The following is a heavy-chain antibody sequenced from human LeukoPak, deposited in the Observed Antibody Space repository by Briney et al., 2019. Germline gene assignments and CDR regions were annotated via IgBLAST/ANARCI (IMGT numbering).Heavy chain of an antibody. CDR2: IYHSGST. J-gene: IGHJ4*02. D-gene: IGHD6-19*01. Sequence: KPSETLSVTCTVSDDSFSSNSYYWAWIRQPPGKGLEWIGEIYHSGSTNYNPSLKSRVTISVDKSKNQFSLKLSSVTAADTAVYYCARADPGSGLYWGQGTLVTVSS. CDR3: ARADPGSGLY. V-gene: IGHV4-61*05. CDR1: DDSFSSNSYY.